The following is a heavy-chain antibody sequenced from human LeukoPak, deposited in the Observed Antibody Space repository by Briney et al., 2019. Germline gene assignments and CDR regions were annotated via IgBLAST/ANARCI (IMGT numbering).Heavy chain of an antibody. V-gene: IGHV4-34*01. CDR2: INHSGST. CDR1: GGSFSGYY. Sequence: SETLSLTCAVSGGSFSGYYWSWIRQPPGKGLEWIGEINHSGSTNYNPSLKSRVTVSVDTSKNQFSLKLSSVTAADTAVYYCASPTPYDFWSGRDYYYYMDVWGKGTTVTVSS. J-gene: IGHJ6*03. D-gene: IGHD3-3*01. CDR3: ASPTPYDFWSGRDYYYYMDV.